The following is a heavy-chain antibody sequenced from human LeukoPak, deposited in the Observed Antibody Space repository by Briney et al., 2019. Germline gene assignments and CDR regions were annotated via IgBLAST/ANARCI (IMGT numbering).Heavy chain of an antibody. D-gene: IGHD2-2*02. Sequence: GGSLRLSCAASGFTFSSYAMSWVRQAPGKGLEWVSSISASGGSTYYADSVKGRFTISRDNSKNTLYLQMNSLRDEDTAVYYCARDTEHLYFVFDYWGQGTLATVSS. CDR3: ARDTEHLYFVFDY. CDR1: GFTFSSYA. CDR2: ISASGGST. V-gene: IGHV3-23*01. J-gene: IGHJ4*02.